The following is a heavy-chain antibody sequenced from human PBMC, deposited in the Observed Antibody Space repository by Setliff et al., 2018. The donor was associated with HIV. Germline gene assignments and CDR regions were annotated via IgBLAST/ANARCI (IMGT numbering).Heavy chain of an antibody. CDR2: INWNGGST. J-gene: IGHJ3*02. CDR3: VRDKWLVPDTFDI. Sequence: GGSLRLSCAVSGFTFEDYGMSWVRQAPGKGLEWVSGINWNGGSTGYVDSVKGRFTISRDNAKNSLYLPMNSLRAEDMALYYCVRDKWLVPDTFDIWGQGTMVTVS. V-gene: IGHV3-20*04. D-gene: IGHD6-19*01. CDR1: GFTFEDYG.